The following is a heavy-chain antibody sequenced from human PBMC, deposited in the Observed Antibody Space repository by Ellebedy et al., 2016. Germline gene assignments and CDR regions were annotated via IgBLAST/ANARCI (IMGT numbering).Heavy chain of an antibody. D-gene: IGHD3-3*01. Sequence: GGSLRLXXAASGFTFSNCFMSWVRQAPGKGLEWVAAIVSSGREAYYADPLKGRFTISRDNAMNSVYLQLNSLSVEDTAVYYCTRDGREWSRDYWGQGTLVTVSS. J-gene: IGHJ4*02. V-gene: IGHV3-21*06. CDR3: TRDGREWSRDY. CDR2: IVSSGREA. CDR1: GFTFSNCF.